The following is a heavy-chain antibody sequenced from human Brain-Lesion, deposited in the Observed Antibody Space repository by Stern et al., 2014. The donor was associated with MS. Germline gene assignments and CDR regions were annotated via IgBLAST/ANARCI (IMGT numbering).Heavy chain of an antibody. J-gene: IGHJ4*02. CDR1: GYTLTDFS. Sequence: MQLVESGAEVKKPGASVKVSCKVSGYTLTDFSLHWVRQAPRKGLEWMGGFDPEDGETSDAQKCQGRVTMTEDTSTDTAYMELSSLRSEDTAVYYCATLSPGAGGNYYRHFDYWGQGTLVTVSS. CDR2: FDPEDGET. V-gene: IGHV1-24*01. CDR3: ATLSPGAGGNYYRHFDY. D-gene: IGHD1-26*01.